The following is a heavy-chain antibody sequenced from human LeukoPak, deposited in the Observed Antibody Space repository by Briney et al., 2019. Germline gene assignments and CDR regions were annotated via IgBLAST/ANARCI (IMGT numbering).Heavy chain of an antibody. CDR2: ISSSGSTI. V-gene: IGHV3-48*03. CDR1: GFTFSSYE. D-gene: IGHD1-26*01. J-gene: IGHJ4*02. CDR3: ARAVYSGSSPAFDY. Sequence: GGSLRLSCAASGFTFSSYEMNWVRQAPGKGLECVSYISSSGSTIYYADSVKGRFTISRDNAKNSLYLQMNSLRAEDTAVYYSARAVYSGSSPAFDYWGQGTLVTVSS.